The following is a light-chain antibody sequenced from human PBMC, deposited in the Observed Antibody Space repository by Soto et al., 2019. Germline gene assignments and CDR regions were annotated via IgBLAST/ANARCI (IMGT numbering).Light chain of an antibody. CDR1: QSVSSTN. Sequence: EIVLTQSPGTVSLSPGERATLSCRASQSVSSTNLAWYQQKPGQAPRLLIYGASSRATGIPDRFSGSGSGTDFTLTSSRLEPEDFAVYYCQHYDNSVWTFGQGTQVEIK. CDR2: GAS. CDR3: QHYDNSVWT. J-gene: IGKJ1*01. V-gene: IGKV3-20*01.